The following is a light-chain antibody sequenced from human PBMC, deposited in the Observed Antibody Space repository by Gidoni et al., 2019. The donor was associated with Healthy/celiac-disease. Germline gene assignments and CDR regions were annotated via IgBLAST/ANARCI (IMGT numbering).Light chain of an antibody. CDR3: QQYNNWPPLT. V-gene: IGKV3-15*01. J-gene: IGKJ4*01. CDR2: GAS. Sequence: EIVMTQSPATRSVSPGERATLSCRASQSVSRNLAWYQQKPGQAPRLLIYGASTRATGIPARFSVSGSGTDFTLTISSLHSEDFAVYYCQQYNNWPPLTFGGGTKVEIK. CDR1: QSVSRN.